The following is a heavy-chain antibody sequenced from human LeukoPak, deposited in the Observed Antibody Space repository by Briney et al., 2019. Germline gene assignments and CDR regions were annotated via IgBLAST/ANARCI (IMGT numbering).Heavy chain of an antibody. J-gene: IGHJ4*02. CDR1: GFTFSSYS. D-gene: IGHD5-18*01. V-gene: IGHV3-7*01. Sequence: PGGSLRLSCAASGFTFSSYSMNWVRQAPGKGLEWVANIKQDGSDKYYVDSVKGRFTISRDNAKKSLYLQINSLRAEDTALYYCARHLSGITGYTYGRGIDYWGQGTLVTVPS. CDR3: ARHLSGITGYTYGRGIDY. CDR2: IKQDGSDK.